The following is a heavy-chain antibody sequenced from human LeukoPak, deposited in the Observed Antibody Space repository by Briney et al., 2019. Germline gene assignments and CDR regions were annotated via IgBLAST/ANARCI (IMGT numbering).Heavy chain of an antibody. CDR2: ISYDGSNK. J-gene: IGHJ4*02. Sequence: GGSLRLSCAASGFTFSNYAMHWVRQAPGKGLEWVAVISYDGSNKYYADSVKGRFTISRDNSKNTLYLRMNSLRAEDTAVYYCARDLGEWERLDYWGQGTLVTVPS. D-gene: IGHD1-26*01. V-gene: IGHV3-30-3*01. CDR1: GFTFSNYA. CDR3: ARDLGEWERLDY.